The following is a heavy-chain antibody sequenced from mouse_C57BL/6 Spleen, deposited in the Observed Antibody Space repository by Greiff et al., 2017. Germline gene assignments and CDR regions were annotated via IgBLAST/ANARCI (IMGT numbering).Heavy chain of an antibody. V-gene: IGHV1-76*01. CDR1: GYTFTDYY. D-gene: IGHD1-1*01. CDR2: IYPGSGNT. Sequence: QVQLQQSGAELVRPGASVKLSCKASGYTFTDYYINWVKQRPGQGLEWIARIYPGSGNTYYNEKFKGKATLTAEKSSSTAYMQLSSLTSEDSAVYFCARRDTTVVASYYYAMDYWGQGTSVTVSS. CDR3: ARRDTTVVASYYYAMDY. J-gene: IGHJ4*01.